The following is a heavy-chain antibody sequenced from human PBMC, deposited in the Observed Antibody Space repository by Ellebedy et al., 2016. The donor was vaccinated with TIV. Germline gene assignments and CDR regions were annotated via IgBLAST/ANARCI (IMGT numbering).Heavy chain of an antibody. J-gene: IGHJ6*02. CDR1: GFTVSSNY. V-gene: IGHV3-66*01. CDR3: ARDPYCGGDCYSYPPYYYYGMDV. CDR2: IYSGGST. Sequence: PGGSLRLSCAASGFTVSSNYMSWVRQAPGKGLEWVSVIYSGGSTYYADSVKGRFTISRDNSKNTLYLQMNSLRAEDTAVYYCARDPYCGGDCYSYPPYYYYGMDVWGQGTTVTVSS. D-gene: IGHD2-21*02.